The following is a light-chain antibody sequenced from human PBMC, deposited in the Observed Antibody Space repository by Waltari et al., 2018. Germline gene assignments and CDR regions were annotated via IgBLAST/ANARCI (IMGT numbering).Light chain of an antibody. J-gene: IGKJ1*01. V-gene: IGKV3-11*01. CDR3: QQRSKWPWA. CDR1: QSVSSS. CDR2: DTS. Sequence: ESALTQSPAPLSISPLDRATLSCRAGQSVSSSLAWSQHKPGQAPRLLIYDTSISVTGIPARFSGSGSGIDFTLTISSLEPEDFAVYYCQQRSKWPWAFGQGTKVESK.